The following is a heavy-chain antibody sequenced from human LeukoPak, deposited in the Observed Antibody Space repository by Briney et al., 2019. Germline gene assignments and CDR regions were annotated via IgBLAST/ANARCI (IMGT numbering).Heavy chain of an antibody. CDR3: ARQPNNWPFDH. D-gene: IGHD7-27*01. J-gene: IGHJ4*02. CDR1: GFTFSSYA. CDR2: ISYDGGNK. Sequence: HPGGSLRLSCAASGFTFSSYAMHWVRQAPGKGLEWMSFISYDGGNKYYADSVKGRFTISRDSSKNTLYLHMNSLRAEDTAVYYCARQPNNWPFDHWGQGTLVTVSS. V-gene: IGHV3-30*04.